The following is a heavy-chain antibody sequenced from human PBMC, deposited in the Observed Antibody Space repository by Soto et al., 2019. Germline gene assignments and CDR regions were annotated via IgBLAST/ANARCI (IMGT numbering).Heavy chain of an antibody. CDR1: GSTFTGYY. Sequence: ASVTVSCTTSGSTFTGYYMHWVRQAPGQGLEWMGWINPNSGGTNYAQKLQGWVTMTRDTSISTAYVELSRLRSDDTAVYYCARDRGKYYDSSGSYYYYYGMDVWGQGTTVTVS. D-gene: IGHD3-22*01. J-gene: IGHJ6*02. V-gene: IGHV1-2*04. CDR2: INPNSGGT. CDR3: ARDRGKYYDSSGSYYYYYGMDV.